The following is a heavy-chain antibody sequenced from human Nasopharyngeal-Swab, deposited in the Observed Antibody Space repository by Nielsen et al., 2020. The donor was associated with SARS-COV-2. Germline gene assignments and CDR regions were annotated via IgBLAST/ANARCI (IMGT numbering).Heavy chain of an antibody. D-gene: IGHD5-12*01. Sequence: AGSLRLSCAASGLGFSNYEMNWVRQAPGKGLEWISYISTTTATIYYADSVKCRFTISRDNAKNSLYLQMNSLRAEDTAVYYCAREVPYSGHDDAFDIWGQGTMVTVSA. CDR3: AREVPYSGHDDAFDI. CDR1: GLGFSNYE. J-gene: IGHJ3*02. CDR2: ISTTTATI. V-gene: IGHV3-48*03.